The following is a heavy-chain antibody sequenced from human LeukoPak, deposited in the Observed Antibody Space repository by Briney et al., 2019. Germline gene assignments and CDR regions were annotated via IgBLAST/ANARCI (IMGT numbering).Heavy chain of an antibody. CDR2: ISYDGSNK. CDR1: GFTFSSYA. D-gene: IGHD3-10*01. V-gene: IGHV3-30-3*01. J-gene: IGHJ6*02. CDR3: ARESLLDYYGSGSYEPYYYYYGMDV. Sequence: GGSLRLSCAASGFTFSSYAMHWVRQAPGKGLEWVAVISYDGSNKYYADPVKGRFTISRDNSKNTLYLQMNSLRAEDTAVYYCARESLLDYYGSGSYEPYYYYYGMDVWGQGTTVTVSS.